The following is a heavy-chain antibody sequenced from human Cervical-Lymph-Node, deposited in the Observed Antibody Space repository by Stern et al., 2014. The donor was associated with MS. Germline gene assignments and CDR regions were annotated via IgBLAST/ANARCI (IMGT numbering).Heavy chain of an antibody. V-gene: IGHV1-24*01. CDR3: ATDRDDFRSGYSAPTKGYGLDV. J-gene: IGHJ6*02. CDR2: FDPEDGET. CDR1: GYTLTDLS. Sequence: VQLVESGAEVKKPGASVKVSCKVSGYTLTDLSMHWVRQAPGKGLEWMGGFDPEDGETIYAQKFQGRGTMTEDTSTDTAYMELSSLRSEDTAVYYCATDRDDFRSGYSAPTKGYGLDVWGQGTTVTVTS. D-gene: IGHD3-3*01.